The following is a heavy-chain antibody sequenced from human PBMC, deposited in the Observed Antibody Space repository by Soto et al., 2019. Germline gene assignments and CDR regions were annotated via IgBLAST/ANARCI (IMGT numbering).Heavy chain of an antibody. CDR3: ARVEGRSGYTD. D-gene: IGHD6-19*01. Sequence: QVQLVQSGAEVKKPGSSVKVSCKASGGTFSSYTISWVRQAPGQGLEWMGRIIPILGIANYAQKFQGRVTITADKSTSTAYMELSSLRSEDMAVYYCARVEGRSGYTDWGQGTLVTVSS. V-gene: IGHV1-69*02. J-gene: IGHJ4*02. CDR2: IIPILGIA. CDR1: GGTFSSYT.